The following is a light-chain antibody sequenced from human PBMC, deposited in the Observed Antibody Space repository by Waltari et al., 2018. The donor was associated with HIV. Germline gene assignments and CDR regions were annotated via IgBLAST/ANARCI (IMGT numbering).Light chain of an antibody. V-gene: IGLV2-14*03. J-gene: IGLJ2*01. CDR1: ISDVRDYTPIS. CDR3: SSYGTGVTVT. Sequence: QSILTQPASVSGYLGQSITISCPRPISDVRDYTPISVSWYQHHPGKVPNLLIYGVNGRPSVVSCRFSGTKSGNTASLTIAGLQPEDEAVYYCSSYGTGVTVTFGGGTKVTVL. CDR2: GVN.